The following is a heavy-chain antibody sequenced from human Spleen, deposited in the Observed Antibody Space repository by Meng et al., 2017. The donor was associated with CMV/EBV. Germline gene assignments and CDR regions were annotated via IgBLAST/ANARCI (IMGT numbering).Heavy chain of an antibody. CDR3: AGLYGSGNHHWFDP. J-gene: IGHJ5*02. CDR1: GASIRNIF. D-gene: IGHD3-10*01. V-gene: IGHV4-59*01. CDR2: TSYSGTA. Sequence: SETLSLTCVVSGASIRNIFWSWIRHLPGKGLEWIGYTSYSGTAKYNPSLNSRATISGDTSKNQFSLNLTSVTATDTAVYYCAGLYGSGNHHWFDPWGQGALVTVS.